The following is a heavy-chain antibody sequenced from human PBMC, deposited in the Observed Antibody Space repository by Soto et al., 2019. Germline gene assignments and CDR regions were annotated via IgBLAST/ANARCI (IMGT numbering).Heavy chain of an antibody. J-gene: IGHJ6*01. CDR1: GGTFSSYA. CDR2: IIPIFGTA. D-gene: IGHD6-6*01. Sequence: ASVKISCKASGGTFSSYAISWVRQAPGQGLEWMGGIIPIFGTANYAQKFQGRVTITADESKSTAYTELSSLRSEDTAVYYCARVGAARPHYYYYYGMDVWGQGTTVTAP. CDR3: ARVGAARPHYYYYYGMDV. V-gene: IGHV1-69*13.